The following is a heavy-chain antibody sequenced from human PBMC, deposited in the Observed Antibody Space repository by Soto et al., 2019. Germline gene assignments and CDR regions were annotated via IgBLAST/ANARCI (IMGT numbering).Heavy chain of an antibody. CDR3: ARGRRITYYYYMDV. J-gene: IGHJ6*03. D-gene: IGHD3-10*01. CDR1: GVSFSGYY. Sequence: SETLSLTCAVYGVSFSGYYWSWIRQPPGKGLEWIGEINHSGSTNYNPSLKSRVTISVDTSKNQFSLKLSSVTAADTAVYYCARGRRITYYYYMDVWGKGTTVTVSS. V-gene: IGHV4-34*01. CDR2: INHSGST.